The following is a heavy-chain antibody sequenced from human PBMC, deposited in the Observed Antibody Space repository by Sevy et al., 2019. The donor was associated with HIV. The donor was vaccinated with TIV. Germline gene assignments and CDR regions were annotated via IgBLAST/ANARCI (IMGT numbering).Heavy chain of an antibody. Sequence: ASVKVSCKASGGTFSSYAMSWVRQAPGKGLEWVSAISGSGGSTYYADSVKGRFTISRDNSKNTLYLQMNSLRAEDTAVYYCAKRGYCISTSCYFDYWGQGTLVTVSS. CDR1: GGTFSSYA. CDR3: AKRGYCISTSCYFDY. CDR2: ISGSGGST. D-gene: IGHD2-2*01. J-gene: IGHJ4*02. V-gene: IGHV3-23*01.